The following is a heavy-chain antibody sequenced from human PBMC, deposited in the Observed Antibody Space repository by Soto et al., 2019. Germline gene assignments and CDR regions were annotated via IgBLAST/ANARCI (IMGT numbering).Heavy chain of an antibody. CDR3: ARLGMIVVVGEDWFDP. CDR2: ISDSGGST. D-gene: IGHD3-22*01. CDR1: GFTFSDYA. J-gene: IGHJ5*02. Sequence: GGSLRLSCAASGFTFSDYAMSWVRQAPGKGLEWVSAISDSGGSTYYADSVKGRFTISRDNSKNTLYLQMNSLRAEDTAVYYCARLGMIVVVGEDWFDPWGQGTLVTVSS. V-gene: IGHV3-23*01.